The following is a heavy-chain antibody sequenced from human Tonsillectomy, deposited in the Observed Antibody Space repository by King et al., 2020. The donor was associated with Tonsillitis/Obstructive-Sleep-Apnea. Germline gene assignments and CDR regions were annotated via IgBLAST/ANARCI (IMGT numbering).Heavy chain of an antibody. Sequence: QLVQSGGGVVQPGRSLRPSCAASGFTFSSYAMHWVRQAPGKGLEWVAVISYDGSNKYYADSVKGRFTISRDNSKNTLYVQMNSLRAEDTAVYYCASSQEWFDAFDIWGQGTMVTVSS. D-gene: IGHD3-3*01. J-gene: IGHJ3*02. CDR2: ISYDGSNK. CDR3: ASSQEWFDAFDI. CDR1: GFTFSSYA. V-gene: IGHV3-30*04.